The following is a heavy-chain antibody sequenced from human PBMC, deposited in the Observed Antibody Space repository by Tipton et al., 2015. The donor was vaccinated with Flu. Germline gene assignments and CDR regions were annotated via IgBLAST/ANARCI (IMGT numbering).Heavy chain of an antibody. D-gene: IGHD4-23*01. CDR2: INHSGRT. J-gene: IGHJ4*02. CDR3: ARHGGYYFDY. CDR1: GGSVSGHY. V-gene: IGHV4-34*01. Sequence: TLSLTCAVYGGSVSGHYWSWIRQPPGKGLEWIRDINHSGRTNYNPSHTSRVTISVDTSKNQFSLKLSPVNAADTAVSYCARHGGYYFDYWGQGTLVTVSS.